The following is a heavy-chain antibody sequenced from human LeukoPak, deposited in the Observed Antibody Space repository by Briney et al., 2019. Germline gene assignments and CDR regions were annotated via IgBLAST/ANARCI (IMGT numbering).Heavy chain of an antibody. CDR2: IPYDGCNK. Sequence: PGGSLTLSCAPSGFTFSSYSMHWVRQAPGKGLEWVAVIPYDGCNKYHTDSVKGRCTLPRNNPKHTIYMYMNSLRTEDTAVYYCAKVTTVYSAAVDDAFDMGRQGTVVIVSS. D-gene: IGHD6-13*01. V-gene: IGHV3-30*18. J-gene: IGHJ3*02. CDR1: GFTFSSYS. CDR3: AKVTTVYSAAVDDAFDM.